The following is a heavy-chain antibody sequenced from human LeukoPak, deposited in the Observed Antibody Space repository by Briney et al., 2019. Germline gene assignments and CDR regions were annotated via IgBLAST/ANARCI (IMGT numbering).Heavy chain of an antibody. CDR1: VFAFSNHE. V-gene: IGHV3-23*01. CDR2: IGRSGDKT. CDR3: ARESRGTGGTTAFDC. D-gene: IGHD1-1*01. J-gene: IGHJ4*02. Sequence: GGSLRLSCTTSVFAFSNHETTWVRQAPGKGLEWVSHIGRSGDKTYYADSVKGRFTISRDNSKNTVYLQMNSLRVEDTAVYYCARESRGTGGTTAFDCWGQGTLVTVSS.